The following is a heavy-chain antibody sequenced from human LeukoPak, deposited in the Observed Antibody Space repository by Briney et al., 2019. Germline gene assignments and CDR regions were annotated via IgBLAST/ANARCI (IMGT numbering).Heavy chain of an antibody. D-gene: IGHD4-17*01. V-gene: IGHV3-33*01. CDR1: GFTFSSYG. Sequence: GRSLRLSCAASGFTFSSYGMHWVRQAPGKGLEWVAVIWYDGSNKYYADSVKGRFTISRDNSKNTLYLQMNSPRAEDTAVYYCARDDGTTAYKFDYWGQGTLVTVSS. CDR2: IWYDGSNK. CDR3: ARDDGTTAYKFDY. J-gene: IGHJ4*02.